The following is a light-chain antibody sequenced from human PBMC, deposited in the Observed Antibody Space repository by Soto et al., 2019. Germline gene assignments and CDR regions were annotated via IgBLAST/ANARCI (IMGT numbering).Light chain of an antibody. Sequence: QSALTQPASVSGSPGQSITISCTGTSSDIGGYNYVSWYQQLPGKVPKLISYDVSNRPSGVSDRFSGSKSGNAASLTISGLQAEDEAAYYCRSYTSTSTLYVFGTGTKVTVL. J-gene: IGLJ1*01. CDR2: DVS. CDR3: RSYTSTSTLYV. CDR1: SSDIGGYNY. V-gene: IGLV2-14*03.